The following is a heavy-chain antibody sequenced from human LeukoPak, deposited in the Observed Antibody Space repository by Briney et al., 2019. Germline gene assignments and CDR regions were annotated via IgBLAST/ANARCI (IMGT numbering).Heavy chain of an antibody. D-gene: IGHD1-26*01. Sequence: PGGSLRLSCATSGLTFSSYGMHWVRQPPGKGLEWIGYIYYSGSTNYNPSLKSRVTISVDTSKKQFSLKLSSVTAADTAVYYCARRHLGNFDYWGQGTLVTVSS. CDR2: IYYSGST. CDR1: GLTFSSYG. CDR3: ARRHLGNFDY. V-gene: IGHV4-59*01. J-gene: IGHJ4*02.